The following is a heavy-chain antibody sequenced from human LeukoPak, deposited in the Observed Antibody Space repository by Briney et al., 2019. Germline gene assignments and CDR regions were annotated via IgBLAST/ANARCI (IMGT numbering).Heavy chain of an antibody. Sequence: ASVKVSCKASGYTSTSYYMHWVRQAPGQGLEWMGIINPSGGSTSYAQKFQGRVTMTRDTSTSTVYMELSSLRSEDTAMYYCARDRERSTMVRGVYYYYYYMDVWGKGTTVTVSS. CDR1: GYTSTSYY. CDR2: INPSGGST. CDR3: ARDRERSTMVRGVYYYYYYMDV. J-gene: IGHJ6*03. V-gene: IGHV1-46*01. D-gene: IGHD3-10*01.